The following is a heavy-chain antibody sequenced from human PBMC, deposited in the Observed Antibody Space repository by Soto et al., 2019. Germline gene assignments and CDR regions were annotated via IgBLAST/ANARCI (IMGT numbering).Heavy chain of an antibody. Sequence: SETLSLTFTVSGGSVSNSNYYWGWIRQSPGKGLEWIGSVYYRGSSYSKSSVKSRVTISVDTSKNQFSLNLNSVTASDTAVYYCVSQRTSVLTQAYFDYWGPGALVTVSS. CDR1: GGSVSNSNYY. V-gene: IGHV4-39*01. D-gene: IGHD2-8*01. CDR3: VSQRTSVLTQAYFDY. J-gene: IGHJ4*02. CDR2: VYYRGSS.